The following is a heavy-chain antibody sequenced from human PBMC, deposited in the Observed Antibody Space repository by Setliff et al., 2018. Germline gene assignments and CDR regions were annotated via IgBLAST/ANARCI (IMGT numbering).Heavy chain of an antibody. J-gene: IGHJ4*02. CDR3: AKVTNYYGSGSYLDY. CDR1: GYTFTGYY. CDR2: FDPEDGET. Sequence: ASVKVSCKASGYTFTGYYMYWVRQAPGKGLEWMGGFDPEDGETIYAQKFQGRVTMTEDTSTDTAYMELSSLRSEDTAVYYCAKVTNYYGSGSYLDYWGQGTLVTVSS. V-gene: IGHV1-24*01. D-gene: IGHD3-10*01.